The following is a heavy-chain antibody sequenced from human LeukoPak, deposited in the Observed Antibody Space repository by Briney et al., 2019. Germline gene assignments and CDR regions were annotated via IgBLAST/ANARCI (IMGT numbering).Heavy chain of an antibody. J-gene: IGHJ4*02. Sequence: HPGGSLRLSCAASGFTFSSYGMHWVRQAPGKGLEWVAFIRYDGSNKYYADSVKGRFTISRDNSKNTLYLQMNSLRAEDTAVYYCAKEAWIQLWLFDYWGQGTLVTVSS. D-gene: IGHD5-18*01. CDR1: GFTFSSYG. CDR3: AKEAWIQLWLFDY. V-gene: IGHV3-30*02. CDR2: IRYDGSNK.